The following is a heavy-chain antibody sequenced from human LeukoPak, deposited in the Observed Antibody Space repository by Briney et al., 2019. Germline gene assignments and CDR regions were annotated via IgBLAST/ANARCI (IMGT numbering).Heavy chain of an antibody. V-gene: IGHV4-31*03. J-gene: IGHJ4*02. D-gene: IGHD4-17*01. CDR3: ARDSFGSDYGDRGYFDY. CDR2: IYYSGST. Sequence: PSETLSLTCTVSGGSISSGDYYWSWIRQHPGKGLEWIGYIYYSGSTYYNPSLKSRVTISVDTSKNQFSLKLSSVTAADTAVYYCARDSFGSDYGDRGYFDYWGQGTLVTVSS. CDR1: GGSISSGDYY.